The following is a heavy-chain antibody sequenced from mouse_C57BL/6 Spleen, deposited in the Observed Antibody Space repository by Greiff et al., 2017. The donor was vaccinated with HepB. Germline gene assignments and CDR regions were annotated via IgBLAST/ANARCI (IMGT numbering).Heavy chain of an antibody. Sequence: DVQLVESGGGLVKPGGSLKLSCAASGFTFSDYGMHWVRQAPEKGLEWVAYISSGSSTIYYADTVKGRFTISRDNAKNTLFLQMTSLRSEDTAMYYCARGGWSYYAMDYWGQGTSVTVSS. CDR1: GFTFSDYG. CDR2: ISSGSSTI. V-gene: IGHV5-17*01. J-gene: IGHJ4*01. CDR3: ARGGWSYYAMDY.